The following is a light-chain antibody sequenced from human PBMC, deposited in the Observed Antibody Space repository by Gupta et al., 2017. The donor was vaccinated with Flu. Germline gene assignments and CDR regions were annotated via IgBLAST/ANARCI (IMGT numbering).Light chain of an antibody. CDR1: HGITTY. CDR2: AAS. V-gene: IGKV1-39*01. J-gene: IGKJ4*01. Sequence: DVQMTQSPTSLSASVGDRVTITCRASHGITTYLNWYQQKPGKAPSLLIYAASNLQSGVPSRFSGSGSGTDFTLTISSLQPEDFATYYCQQTYSTPLTGGGGTEVEV. CDR3: QQTYSTPLT.